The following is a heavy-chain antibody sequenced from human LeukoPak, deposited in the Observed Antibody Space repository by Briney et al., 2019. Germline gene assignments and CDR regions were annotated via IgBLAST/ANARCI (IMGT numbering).Heavy chain of an antibody. D-gene: IGHD6-6*01. Sequence: GASVKVSCKASGYTFTSYDINWVRQATGQGLEWMGWMNPNSGNTGYAQKFQGRVTITRNTSISTAYMELGSLRSEDTAVYYCARFLEYSSSPHFDYWGQGTLVTVSS. CDR3: ARFLEYSSSPHFDY. V-gene: IGHV1-8*03. J-gene: IGHJ4*02. CDR1: GYTFTSYD. CDR2: MNPNSGNT.